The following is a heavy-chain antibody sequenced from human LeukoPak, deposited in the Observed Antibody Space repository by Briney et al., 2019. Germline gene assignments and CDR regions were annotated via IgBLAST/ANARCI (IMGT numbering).Heavy chain of an antibody. CDR3: ARFGSSTWYKGAFDI. CDR2: IVHSGNT. D-gene: IGHD6-13*01. CDR1: GGSFSGYY. Sequence: SETLSLTCAVYGGSFSGYYWSWIRQPPGKGLEWIGEIVHSGNTKYNPSLESRVTISVDTSKNQFPLNLTSVTAADTAVYYCARFGSSTWYKGAFDIWGQGTMVTVAS. V-gene: IGHV4-34*12. J-gene: IGHJ3*02.